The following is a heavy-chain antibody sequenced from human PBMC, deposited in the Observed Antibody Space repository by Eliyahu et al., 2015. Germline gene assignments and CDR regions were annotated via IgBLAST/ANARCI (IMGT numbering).Heavy chain of an antibody. CDR1: GFTLSNYA. D-gene: IGHD4-23*01. CDR3: ARGRWVSKEGFFDS. Sequence: QVQLVQSGAEVKKPGASVTVSCKASGFTLSNYAVHWVRQAPGQGLEWMGWISPYDNTPKYAXKVQGRVTMTTDTATDTAFLHLTSLRGDDTALYYCARGRWVSKEGFFDSWGQGTLVTVSS. V-gene: IGHV1-18*04. CDR2: ISPYDNTP. J-gene: IGHJ4*02.